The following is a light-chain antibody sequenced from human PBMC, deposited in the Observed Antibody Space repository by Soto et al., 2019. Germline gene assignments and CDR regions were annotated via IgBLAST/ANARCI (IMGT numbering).Light chain of an antibody. CDR1: QSISSW. CDR2: KAI. V-gene: IGKV1-5*03. J-gene: IGKJ1*01. Sequence: DIQMTQSPTTLSASVGDRVTITGRESQSISSWLAWYQQKPGIAPKLLIDKAISLESGVPSRFSGSGSGTDFTLTISSLLPDDFATYHCQHYNTYSRTFGQWTKVEIK. CDR3: QHYNTYSRT.